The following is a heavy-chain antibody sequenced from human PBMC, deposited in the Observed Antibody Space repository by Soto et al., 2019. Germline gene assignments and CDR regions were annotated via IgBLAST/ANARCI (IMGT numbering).Heavy chain of an antibody. Sequence: PGESLKISCQGSGYTLSTYWIAWVRQLPGKGLEWAGVVYPGDSDTRCSPSFQGQVTISADKSTSTVYLQWNTLKTSDTAIYYCARPSRRGGSDAFGSWGQGTLVTVSS. D-gene: IGHD2-2*01. J-gene: IGHJ3*02. CDR3: ARPSRRGGSDAFGS. V-gene: IGHV5-51*01. CDR1: GYTLSTYW. CDR2: VYPGDSDT.